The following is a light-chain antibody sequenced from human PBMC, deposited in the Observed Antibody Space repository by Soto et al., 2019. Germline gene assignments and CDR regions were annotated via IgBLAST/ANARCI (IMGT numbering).Light chain of an antibody. J-gene: IGKJ5*01. V-gene: IGKV3-11*01. CDR1: QSVKNSY. CDR2: DVS. CDR3: QQRSNWPIT. Sequence: EIVLTKSPGTLSLSPGESATLSRRASQSVKNSYLAWYQQKPGQSPRLVIYDVSNRATGIPARFSGSGSGTDFTLTISSLEPEEFAVYYCQQRSNWPITFGQGTRLEIK.